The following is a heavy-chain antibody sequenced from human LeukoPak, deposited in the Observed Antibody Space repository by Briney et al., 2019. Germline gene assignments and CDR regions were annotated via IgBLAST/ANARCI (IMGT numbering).Heavy chain of an antibody. CDR1: GNTVTEWS. Sequence: ASVKVSCKASGNTVTEWSIHWVRQAPGQGLESMGWINLNSGGTYYIQKFQDRVTMTRDTFTSTAYMDLSKLTSDDTGFYYCTRDAPNSPSHYWGQGTLVTVSS. V-gene: IGHV1-2*02. D-gene: IGHD2/OR15-2a*01. CDR3: TRDAPNSPSHY. J-gene: IGHJ4*02. CDR2: INLNSGGT.